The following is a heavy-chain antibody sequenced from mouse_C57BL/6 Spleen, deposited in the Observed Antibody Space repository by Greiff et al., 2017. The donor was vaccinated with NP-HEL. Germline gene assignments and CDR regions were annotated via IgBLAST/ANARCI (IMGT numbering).Heavy chain of an antibody. D-gene: IGHD2-4*01. CDR1: GYAFSSSW. Sequence: QVQLQQSGPELVKPGASVKISCKASGYAFSSSWMNWVKQRPGKGLEWIGRIYPGDGDTNYNGKFKGKATLTADKSSSTAYMQLSSLTSEDSAVYFCASGGMITTRYYFDYWGQGTTLTVSS. J-gene: IGHJ2*01. CDR2: IYPGDGDT. CDR3: ASGGMITTRYYFDY. V-gene: IGHV1-82*01.